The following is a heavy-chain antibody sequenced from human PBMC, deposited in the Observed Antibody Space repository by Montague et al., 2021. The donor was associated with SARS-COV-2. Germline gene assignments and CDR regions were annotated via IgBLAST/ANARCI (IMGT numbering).Heavy chain of an antibody. D-gene: IGHD3-10*01. CDR2: IDQSGDT. J-gene: IGHJ5*02. CDR1: GGSFSGYH. Sequence: SETLSLTCAVYGGSFSGYHWSWIRQPPGEGLEWIGEIDQSGDTNYNPSLKSRVTISLDTSKNQLSLKLSSVTAADTAVYYCARMGAEKGILLFGEYNWFDPWGQGTLVTVSS. V-gene: IGHV4-34*01. CDR3: ARMGAEKGILLFGEYNWFDP.